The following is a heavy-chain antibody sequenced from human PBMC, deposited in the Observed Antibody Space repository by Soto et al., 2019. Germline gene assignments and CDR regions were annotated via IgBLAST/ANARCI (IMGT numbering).Heavy chain of an antibody. D-gene: IGHD3-10*01. CDR3: ASLNYYGSGSYPLPFDY. J-gene: IGHJ4*02. CDR2: IYYSGST. V-gene: IGHV4-30-4*01. Sequence: QVQLQESGPGLVKPSQTLSLTCTVSGGSISSGDYYWSWIRQPPGKGLEWIGYIYYSGSTYYNPSLKSRVTISVDTSKNQFSLKLSFVTAADTAVYYCASLNYYGSGSYPLPFDYWGQGTLVTVSS. CDR1: GGSISSGDYY.